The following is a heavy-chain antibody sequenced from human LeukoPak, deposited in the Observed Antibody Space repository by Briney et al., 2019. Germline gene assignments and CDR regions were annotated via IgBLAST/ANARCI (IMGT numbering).Heavy chain of an antibody. CDR1: GFTFDDYA. J-gene: IGHJ3*02. CDR3: AKDIRDSSGYYYGAGHAFDI. V-gene: IGHV3-9*01. D-gene: IGHD3-22*01. CDR2: ISWNSGSI. Sequence: PGGSLRLSCAASGFTFDDYAMPWVRQAPGKGLEWVSGISWNSGSIGYADSVKGRFTISRDNAKNSLYLQMNSLRAEDTALYYCAKDIRDSSGYYYGAGHAFDIWGQGTMVTVSS.